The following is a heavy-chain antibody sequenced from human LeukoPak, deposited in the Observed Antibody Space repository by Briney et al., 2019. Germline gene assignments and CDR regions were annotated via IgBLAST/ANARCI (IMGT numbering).Heavy chain of an antibody. CDR3: AIHYGSGSGRDYYNYMDV. J-gene: IGHJ6*03. CDR1: VYTFTIYD. Sequence: ASVTVSCTASVYTFTIYDINWVRQATGQGLEWMGWMNPNSGNTGYAQKFQGRVTITRNTSISTAYMELSSLRSADTAVYYCAIHYGSGSGRDYYNYMDVWGKGTTVTVSS. CDR2: MNPNSGNT. D-gene: IGHD3-10*01. V-gene: IGHV1-8*03.